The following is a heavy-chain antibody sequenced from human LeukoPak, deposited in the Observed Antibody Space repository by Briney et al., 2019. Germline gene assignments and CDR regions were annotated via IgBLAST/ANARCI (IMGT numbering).Heavy chain of an antibody. CDR2: ISGLGGST. CDR3: ARDVEARISAAGTFDY. CDR1: GFTFSSYA. J-gene: IGHJ4*02. V-gene: IGHV3-23*01. D-gene: IGHD6-13*01. Sequence: GGSLRLSCAASGFTFSSYAVSWVRQAPGKGLEWVSVISGLGGSTYYADPVKGRFAISRDNSKNTLWLQMNSLRADDTAIYYCARDVEARISAAGTFDYWGQGSLVTVSS.